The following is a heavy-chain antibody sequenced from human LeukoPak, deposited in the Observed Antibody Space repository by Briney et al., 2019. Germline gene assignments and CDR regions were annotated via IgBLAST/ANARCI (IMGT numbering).Heavy chain of an antibody. D-gene: IGHD5-24*01. CDR3: AQDIGWLQFAY. V-gene: IGHV3-48*03. CDR2: ISSSGSTI. CDR1: AFTFSSYE. J-gene: IGHJ4*02. Sequence: GRSLRLSCAAAAFTFSSYEMNSVRQDPGKGLEWVSYISSSGSTIYYADFVKGRFTISRDDSKNTLYLQMNSLRGDDTAVYYCAQDIGWLQFAYWGQGALVTVAS.